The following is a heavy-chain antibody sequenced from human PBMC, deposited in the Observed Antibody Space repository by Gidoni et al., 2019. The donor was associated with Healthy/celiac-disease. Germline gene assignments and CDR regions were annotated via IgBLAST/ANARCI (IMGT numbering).Heavy chain of an antibody. D-gene: IGHD3-10*01. V-gene: IGHV4-39*01. CDR1: GGSLSSSSYY. CDR3: ARERITMEAPSNFDY. CDR2: IYYSGST. J-gene: IGHJ4*02. Sequence: QLQLQESGPGLVKPSETLALTCTVSGGSLSSSSYYWGWIRQPPGKGLEWIGSIYYSGSTYYNPSLKSRVTISVDTSKNQFSLKLSSVTAADTAVYYCARERITMEAPSNFDYWGQGTLVTVSS.